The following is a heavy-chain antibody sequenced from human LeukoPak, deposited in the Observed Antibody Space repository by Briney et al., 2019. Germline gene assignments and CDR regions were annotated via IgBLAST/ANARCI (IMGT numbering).Heavy chain of an antibody. CDR2: ITISGGTT. Sequence: GGSPRLSCAVSGFTFSSYAMSWVRQAPGKGLEWVSVITISGGTTYYADSVKGRFTTSRDNSKNTLYLQMNSLRADDTAVYYCAKDPGYSGYDGSFDYWGQGTLVTVSS. V-gene: IGHV3-23*01. CDR1: GFTFSSYA. CDR3: AKDPGYSGYDGSFDY. D-gene: IGHD5-12*01. J-gene: IGHJ4*02.